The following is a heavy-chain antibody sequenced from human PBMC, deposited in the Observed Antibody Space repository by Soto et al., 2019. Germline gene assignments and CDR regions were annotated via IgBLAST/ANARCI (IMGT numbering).Heavy chain of an antibody. CDR2: IIPIFGTA. Sequence: SVKVSCKASGGTFSSYAISWVRQAPGQGLEWMGGIIPIFGTANYAQKFQGRVTITADESTSTAYMELSSLRSEDTAVYYCARDGGTTGTTAAGHYYYGMDVWGQ. CDR3: ARDGGTTGTTAAGHYYYGMDV. V-gene: IGHV1-69*13. CDR1: GGTFSSYA. D-gene: IGHD1-1*01. J-gene: IGHJ6*02.